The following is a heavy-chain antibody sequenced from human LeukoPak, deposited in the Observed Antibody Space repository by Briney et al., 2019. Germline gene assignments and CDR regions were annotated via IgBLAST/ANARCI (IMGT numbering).Heavy chain of an antibody. CDR3: ARDSRMYYFDY. CDR2: IYYSGST. CDR1: GGSISSYY. V-gene: IGHV4-59*01. J-gene: IGHJ4*02. Sequence: SETLSLTCTVSGGSISSYYWSWIRQPPGKGLEWIGYIYYSGSTNYNPSLKSRVTISVDTSKNQFSLKLSSVTAADTAVYYCARDSRMYYFDYWGQGTLVTVSS.